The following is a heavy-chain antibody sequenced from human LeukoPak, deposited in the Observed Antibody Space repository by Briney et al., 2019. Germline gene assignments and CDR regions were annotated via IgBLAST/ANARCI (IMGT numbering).Heavy chain of an antibody. Sequence: GGSLRLSCAASGFTFSSYWMSWVRQAPGKGLEWVANIKKDGSEKYYVDSVKGRFTISRDNAKNSLYLQMNSLRAEDTAVYYCARGTIAAAGYYYFDYWGQGTQVTVSS. CDR2: IKKDGSEK. CDR3: ARGTIAAAGYYYFDY. D-gene: IGHD6-13*01. V-gene: IGHV3-7*04. CDR1: GFTFSSYW. J-gene: IGHJ4*02.